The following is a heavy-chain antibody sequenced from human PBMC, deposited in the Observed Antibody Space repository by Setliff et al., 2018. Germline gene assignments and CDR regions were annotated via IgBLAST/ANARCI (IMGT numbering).Heavy chain of an antibody. CDR3: ARADYIRYFYMDA. J-gene: IGHJ6*03. V-gene: IGHV1-69*05. Sequence: SVKVSCKASGDTFSSYAINWVRQAPGQGLEWMGGIIPIFGTASYAQKFQGRLTITTVGSTSTAYMELSSLRSEDTAVYYCARADYIRYFYMDAWGKGTTVTVSS. CDR2: IIPIFGTA. D-gene: IGHD4-4*01. CDR1: GDTFSSYA.